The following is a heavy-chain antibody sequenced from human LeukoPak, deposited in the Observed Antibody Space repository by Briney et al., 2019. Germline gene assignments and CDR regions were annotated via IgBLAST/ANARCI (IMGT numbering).Heavy chain of an antibody. Sequence: SETLSLTCTVSGGSISSYYWSWIRQPPGKGLEWIGYIYYNGSTNYNPSLKSRVTISVDTSKNQFSLKLSSVTAADTAVYYCARAVLLWFGESPYYFDYWGQGTLVTVSS. V-gene: IGHV4-59*01. CDR1: GGSISSYY. CDR3: ARAVLLWFGESPYYFDY. D-gene: IGHD3-10*01. J-gene: IGHJ4*02. CDR2: IYYNGST.